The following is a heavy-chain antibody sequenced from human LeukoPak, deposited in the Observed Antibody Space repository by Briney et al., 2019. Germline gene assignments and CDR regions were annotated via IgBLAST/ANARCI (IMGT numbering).Heavy chain of an antibody. Sequence: GGSLRLSCAASGFTVSSNYMSWVRQAPGKGLEWVANIKPDGGEKYYVDSVKGRFTISRDNAKNLLYLQMNSLRAEDTAVYYCARDGSGWSRNWGQGTLVTVSS. CDR1: GFTVSSNY. CDR2: IKPDGGEK. CDR3: ARDGSGWSRN. D-gene: IGHD6-19*01. V-gene: IGHV3-7*01. J-gene: IGHJ4*02.